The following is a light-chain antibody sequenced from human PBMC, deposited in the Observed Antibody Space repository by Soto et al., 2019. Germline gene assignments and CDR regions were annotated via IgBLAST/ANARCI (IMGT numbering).Light chain of an antibody. CDR2: DSS. CDR3: QQLSHYPYT. V-gene: IGKV1-9*01. CDR1: YDISSS. J-gene: IGKJ2*01. Sequence: DIPLTQSPSFLSASVEDRVTISCRASYDISSSLAWYQQEPGKPPKLLIYDSSTLQTGVPSRFTCSGSGRKFTLTISGLQVGDFATYFCQQLSHYPYTFGQGTKLEI.